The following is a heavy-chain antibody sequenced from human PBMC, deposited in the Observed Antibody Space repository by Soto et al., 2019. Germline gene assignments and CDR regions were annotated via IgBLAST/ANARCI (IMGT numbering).Heavy chain of an antibody. CDR1: GFTFCDYA. Sequence: GGSLRLSCTSSGFTFCDYAIIWVRQAPVKGLYCISFIRNKAYRGTTKYAASVRGRFTISRDSSQNTLYLQMNSLRAEDTAAYYCAKMSDFWSGSPTYHFDYWGQGTQVTVSS. V-gene: IGHV3-49*04. D-gene: IGHD3-3*01. J-gene: IGHJ4*02. CDR3: AKMSDFWSGSPTYHFDY. CDR2: IRNKAYRGTT.